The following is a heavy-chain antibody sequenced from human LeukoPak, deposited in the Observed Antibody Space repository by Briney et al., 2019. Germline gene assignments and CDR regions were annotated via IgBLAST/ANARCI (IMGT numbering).Heavy chain of an antibody. CDR1: GGSISSYY. V-gene: IGHV4-59*08. Sequence: PSETLSLACTVSGGSISSYYWSWIRQPPGKGLEWIGYIYYSGSTNYNPSLKSRVTISVDTSKNQFSLKLSSVTAADTAVYYCARRGYFDNWGQGTLVTVSS. CDR2: IYYSGST. CDR3: ARRGYFDN. J-gene: IGHJ4*02. D-gene: IGHD3-22*01.